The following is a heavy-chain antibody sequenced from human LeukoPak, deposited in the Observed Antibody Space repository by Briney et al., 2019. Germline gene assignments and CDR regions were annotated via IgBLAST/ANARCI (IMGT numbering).Heavy chain of an antibody. CDR2: ISGSGGNT. CDR1: RITFSSYA. V-gene: IGHV3-23*01. J-gene: IGHJ4*02. D-gene: IGHD1-1*01. Sequence: GGSLRLSCAASRITFSSYAMNWVRQAPGKGLEWVSAISGSGGNTYYADSVKGRFTISRDNSKNTLYLQMNSLRAEDTAVYYCAKPARTDYADYWGQGTLVTVSS. CDR3: AKPARTDYADY.